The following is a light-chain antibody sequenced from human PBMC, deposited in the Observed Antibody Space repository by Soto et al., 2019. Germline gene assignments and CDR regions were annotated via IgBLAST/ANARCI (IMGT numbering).Light chain of an antibody. V-gene: IGLV2-14*01. Sequence: QSALTQAASVSGSPGQSITISCTGTSSDVGSYNFVSWYQQLPGKAPKLMIYEVSNRPSGVSNRFSGSKSGNTASLTISGLQAEDEADYYCSSYTTSSNYVFGSGTKVTVL. CDR1: SSDVGSYNF. J-gene: IGLJ1*01. CDR3: SSYTTSSNYV. CDR2: EVS.